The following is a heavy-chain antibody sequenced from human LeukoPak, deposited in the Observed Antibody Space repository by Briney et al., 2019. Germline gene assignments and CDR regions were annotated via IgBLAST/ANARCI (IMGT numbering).Heavy chain of an antibody. CDR1: GYTFTSYD. CDR2: MNPNSGNT. V-gene: IGHV1-8*01. Sequence: ASVKVSCKASGYTFTSYDINWVRQATGQGLEWMGWMNPNSGNTGYAQKFQGRVTMTRNTSISTAYMELSSLRSEDTAVYYCARDYYDSSGYSLEAFDIWGQGTMVTVSS. J-gene: IGHJ3*02. CDR3: ARDYYDSSGYSLEAFDI. D-gene: IGHD3-22*01.